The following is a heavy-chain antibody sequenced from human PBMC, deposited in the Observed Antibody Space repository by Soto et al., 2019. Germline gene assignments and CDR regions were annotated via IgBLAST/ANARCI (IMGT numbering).Heavy chain of an antibody. V-gene: IGHV3-7*01. CDR3: ATDFYDFWSGYSNI. CDR2: IKQDGSEK. J-gene: IGHJ4*02. Sequence: PGGSLRLSCAASGFTFTRYWMSWVRQAPGKGLEWVANIKQDGSEKYYVDSVKGRFTISRDNAKNSLYLQMNSLRAEDTAVYYCATDFYDFWSGYSNIWGQGTLVTVSS. CDR1: GFTFTRYW. D-gene: IGHD3-3*01.